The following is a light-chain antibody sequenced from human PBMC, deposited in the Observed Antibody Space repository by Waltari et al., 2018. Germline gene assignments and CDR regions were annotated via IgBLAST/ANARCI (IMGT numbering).Light chain of an antibody. CDR3: QHYYNFPWT. Sequence: VIWMTQSPSLLSASPGDRVPTPCRMSQGISTYLAWYQQKPGRAPDLLIYGASILHSGVPSRFSGSGSGTDFTLTISSLQSEDVATYYCQHYYNFPWTFGQGTKVEVK. J-gene: IGKJ1*01. V-gene: IGKV1D-8*03. CDR1: QGISTY. CDR2: GAS.